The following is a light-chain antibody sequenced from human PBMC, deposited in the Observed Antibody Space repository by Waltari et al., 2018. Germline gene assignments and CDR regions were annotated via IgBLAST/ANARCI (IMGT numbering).Light chain of an antibody. CDR3: FSTDSSGNHRV. V-gene: IGLV3-10*01. Sequence: SYELTQPPSVSVSPGETARITCSGDALPKRSAYWYQQKSGQAPVLVIDEDTNRPSGIAERFSGSTSGTVATLTITGAQVEDEADYYCFSTDSSGNHRVFGGGTKLTVL. CDR1: ALPKRS. CDR2: EDT. J-gene: IGLJ2*01.